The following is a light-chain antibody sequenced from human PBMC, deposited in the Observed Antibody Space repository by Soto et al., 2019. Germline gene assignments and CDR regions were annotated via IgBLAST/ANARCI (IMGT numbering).Light chain of an antibody. CDR2: EVN. V-gene: IGLV2-8*01. CDR1: SSDVGGYNY. J-gene: IGLJ1*01. CDR3: SSYTLSKGD. Sequence: QSALTQPPSASGSPGQSVTISCTGTSSDVGGYNYVSWYQQHPGKAPKLIIYEVNKRPSGVPDRFSGSKSGNTASLTVSGLQAEDEADYYCSSYTLSKGDFGTGTKLTVL.